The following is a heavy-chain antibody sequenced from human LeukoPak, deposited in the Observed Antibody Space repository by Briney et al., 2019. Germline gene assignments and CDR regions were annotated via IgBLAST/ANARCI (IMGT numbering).Heavy chain of an antibody. CDR2: IYSGGST. CDR1: GFTFSSYW. D-gene: IGHD4-17*01. V-gene: IGHV3-53*01. J-gene: IGHJ4*02. Sequence: QPGGSLRLSCGASGFTFSSYWMNWVRQAPGKGLEWVSVIYSGGSTYYADSVKGRFTISRDNSKNTLYLQMNSLRVEDTAVYYCARDPYGDSGGFDYWGQGTLVTVSS. CDR3: ARDPYGDSGGFDY.